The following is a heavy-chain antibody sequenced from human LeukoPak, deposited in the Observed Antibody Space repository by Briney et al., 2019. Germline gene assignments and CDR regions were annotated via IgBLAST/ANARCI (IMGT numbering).Heavy chain of an antibody. Sequence: GGPLRLSCAASGFTFSSHGMHWVRQAPGKGLEWVTVIWYDGSKKYYGDSVKGRFTISRDNSKNTVFLQMNSLTAEDTAVYYCARAYGDHGGLDCWGQGTLVTVTS. V-gene: IGHV3-33*01. D-gene: IGHD4-17*01. CDR3: ARAYGDHGGLDC. J-gene: IGHJ4*02. CDR2: IWYDGSKK. CDR1: GFTFSSHG.